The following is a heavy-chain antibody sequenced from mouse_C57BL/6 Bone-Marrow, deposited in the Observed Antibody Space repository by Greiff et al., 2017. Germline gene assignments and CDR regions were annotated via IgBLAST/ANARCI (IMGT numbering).Heavy chain of an antibody. V-gene: IGHV5-4*01. CDR1: GFTFSSYA. D-gene: IGHD2-10*01. CDR2: ISDGGSYT. Sequence: EVMLVESGGGLVKPGGSLKLSCAASGFTFSSYAMSWVRQTPEKRLEWVATISDGGSYTYYPDNVKGRFTISRDNAKNNLYLQMSHLKSEDTAMYYCAREGPYPDYWGQGTTLTVSS. J-gene: IGHJ2*01. CDR3: AREGPYPDY.